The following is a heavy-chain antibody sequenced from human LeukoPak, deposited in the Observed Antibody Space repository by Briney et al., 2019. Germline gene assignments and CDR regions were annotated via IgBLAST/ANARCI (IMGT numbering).Heavy chain of an antibody. CDR1: GFTFDDYA. CDR3: AKDIVGYYDSSGYSYMDV. CDR2: ISWDGGST. Sequence: RPGGSLRLSCAASGFTFDDYAMHWVRQAPGKGLEWVSLISWDGGSTYYADSVKGRFTISRDNSKNSLYLQMNSLRAEDTALYYCAKDIVGYYDSSGYSYMDVWGKGTTVTVSS. D-gene: IGHD3-22*01. V-gene: IGHV3-43D*03. J-gene: IGHJ6*03.